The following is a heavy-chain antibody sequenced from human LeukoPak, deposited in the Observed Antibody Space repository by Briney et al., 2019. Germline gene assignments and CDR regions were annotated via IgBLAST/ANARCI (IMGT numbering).Heavy chain of an antibody. J-gene: IGHJ4*02. V-gene: IGHV3-21*04. D-gene: IGHD5-12*01. CDR3: AKGRGYSGYDPRYYFDY. CDR2: IGSSSSYI. Sequence: GGSLRLSCAATGFTFRSYSMNWVRQAPGKGLEWVSSIGSSSSYIYYADSVKGRFTISRDNSKNTLYLQMNSLRAEDTAVYYCAKGRGYSGYDPRYYFDYWGQGTLVTVSS. CDR1: GFTFRSYS.